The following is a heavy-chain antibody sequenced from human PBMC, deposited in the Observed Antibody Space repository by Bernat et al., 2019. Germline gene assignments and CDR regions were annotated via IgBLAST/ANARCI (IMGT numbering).Heavy chain of an antibody. CDR1: GGSISSSSYY. CDR2: IYYSGST. V-gene: IGHV4-39*01. J-gene: IGHJ4*02. CDR3: EVYGSGIEAATIDY. D-gene: IGHD6-13*01. Sequence: QLQLQESGPGLVKPSETLSLTCTVSGGSISSSSYYWGWIRQPPGKGLDWIGSIYYSGSTYYNPSLKSRVTISVDTSKNKLSVKLSSVTAEDTAVYYCEVYGSGIEAATIDYWGQGTLVTVSS.